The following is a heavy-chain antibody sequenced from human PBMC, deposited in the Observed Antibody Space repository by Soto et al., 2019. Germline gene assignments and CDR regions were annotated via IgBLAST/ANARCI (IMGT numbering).Heavy chain of an antibody. CDR3: AIGRDYGDFYFDY. V-gene: IGHV1-18*01. D-gene: IGHD4-17*01. Sequence: QVQLVQSGAEVKKPGASVKVACRASGYTFTDFGISWVRQAPGQGLEWVGWISPYNGNTQYVENLQGRVTMTTDTSTNTAYMELRSLRPDDTAVYYCAIGRDYGDFYFDYWGHGTLVSVSS. CDR1: GYTFTDFG. CDR2: ISPYNGNT. J-gene: IGHJ4*01.